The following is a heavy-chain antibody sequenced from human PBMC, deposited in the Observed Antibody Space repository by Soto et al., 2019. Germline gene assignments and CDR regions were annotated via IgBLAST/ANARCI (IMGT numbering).Heavy chain of an antibody. CDR2: IIPLFGTT. V-gene: IGHV1-69*13. CDR1: GGTFSSYT. J-gene: IGHJ4*02. CDR3: ARDSIAAAGTDY. Sequence: SVKVSCKASGGTFSSYTIAWVRQAPGQGLEWMGEIIPLFGTTNYVEKFQGRLTITADASTSTAYMELSSLRSEDTAMYYCARDSIAAAGTDYWSQGTLVTVSS. D-gene: IGHD6-13*01.